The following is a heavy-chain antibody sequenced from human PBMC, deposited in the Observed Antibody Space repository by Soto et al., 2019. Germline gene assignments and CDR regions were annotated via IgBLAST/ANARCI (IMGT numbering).Heavy chain of an antibody. Sequence: ASVKVSCKVSGCTLTELSMHWVRQAPGKGLEWMGGFDPEDGETIYAQKFQGRVTMTEDTSTDTAYMELSSLRSEDTAVYYCATDGPKLRYFDWLFFSYWGQGTLVTVSS. CDR3: ATDGPKLRYFDWLFFSY. CDR2: FDPEDGET. J-gene: IGHJ4*02. CDR1: GCTLTELS. D-gene: IGHD3-9*01. V-gene: IGHV1-24*01.